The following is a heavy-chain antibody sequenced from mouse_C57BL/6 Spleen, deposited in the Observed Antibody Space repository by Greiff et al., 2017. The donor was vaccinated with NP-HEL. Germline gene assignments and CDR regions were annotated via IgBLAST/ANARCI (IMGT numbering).Heavy chain of an antibody. Sequence: QVQLQQSGAELARPGASVKLSCKASGYTFTSYGISWVKQRTGQGLEWIGEIYPRSGNTYYNEKFKGKATLTADKSSSTAYMELRSLTSEDSAVYFCARSLYGNYVRYFDYWGQGTTLTVSS. V-gene: IGHV1-81*01. CDR3: ARSLYGNYVRYFDY. D-gene: IGHD2-1*01. CDR1: GYTFTSYG. J-gene: IGHJ2*01. CDR2: IYPRSGNT.